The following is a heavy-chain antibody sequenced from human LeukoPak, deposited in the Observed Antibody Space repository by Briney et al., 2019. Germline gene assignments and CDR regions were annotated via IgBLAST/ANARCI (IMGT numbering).Heavy chain of an antibody. CDR3: ARVGRPPPPWYFDL. V-gene: IGHV3-48*03. D-gene: IGHD6-6*01. J-gene: IGHJ2*01. CDR2: ISSSGSTI. CDR1: GFTFSSYE. Sequence: GGSLRLSCAASGFTFSSYEMNWVRQAPGKGLEWVSYISSSGSTIYYADSVKGRFTISRDNAKNSLYLQMNSLRAEDTAVYYCARVGRPPPPWYFDLWGRGTLVTVSS.